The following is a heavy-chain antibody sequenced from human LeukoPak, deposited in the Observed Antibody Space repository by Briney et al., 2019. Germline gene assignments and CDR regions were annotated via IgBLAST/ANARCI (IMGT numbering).Heavy chain of an antibody. CDR1: GSTFSTYS. Sequence: PGGSLRLSCAASGSTFSTYSMNWVRQAPGKGLEWVSYISSSSSTIFYADSVKGRFTISRDNAKHSLYLQMNSLRAKDTAVYYCARCPYSFGFAPPQYWGQGTLVTVSS. CDR3: ARCPYSFGFAPPQY. V-gene: IGHV3-48*01. CDR2: ISSSSSTI. J-gene: IGHJ4*02. D-gene: IGHD5-18*01.